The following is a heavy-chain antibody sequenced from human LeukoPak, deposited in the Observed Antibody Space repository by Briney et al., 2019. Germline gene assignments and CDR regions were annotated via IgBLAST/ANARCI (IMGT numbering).Heavy chain of an antibody. J-gene: IGHJ4*02. D-gene: IGHD6-19*01. CDR3: AKRSGYTTGWFFDF. V-gene: IGHV3-23*01. CDR2: ISGSGDNT. CDR1: GFSFSSYA. Sequence: GGSLKLSCAASGFSFSSYAMSWVRQAPGKGLEWVSSISGSGDNTYYAESVKGRFHISSDNSKKTLFLQMNSLRAEDTAVFYCAKRSGYTTGWFFDFWGQGTLVTVS.